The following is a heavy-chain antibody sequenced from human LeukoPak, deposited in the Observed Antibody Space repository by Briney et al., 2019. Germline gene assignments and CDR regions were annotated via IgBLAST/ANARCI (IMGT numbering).Heavy chain of an antibody. V-gene: IGHV3-7*05. Sequence: AGGSLRLSCAASGFTFSNYWMSWVRQAPGKGLEWVANIKQDGSEKNHVDSVKGRFTISRDNAKSSLYLQMNSLRPEDTAIYYCARDQYSNGWYREFDYWGQGTLVTVSA. CDR2: IKQDGSEK. CDR1: GFTFSNYW. CDR3: ARDQYSNGWYREFDY. D-gene: IGHD6-19*01. J-gene: IGHJ4*02.